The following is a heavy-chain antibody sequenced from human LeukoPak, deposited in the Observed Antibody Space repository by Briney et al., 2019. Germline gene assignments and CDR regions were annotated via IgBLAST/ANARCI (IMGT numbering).Heavy chain of an antibody. CDR3: VRLGKYCSNSNCYVFVF. D-gene: IGHD2-2*01. CDR2: MYYTGGT. J-gene: IGHJ4*02. V-gene: IGHV4-39*01. CDR1: GGSFSSSGIY. Sequence: PSETLTLSCTASGGSFSSSGIYWVWIRQPPGKGLEWIGSMYYTGGTYYNPSLKSRVTISIDTSKNQFSLKLNSETAADTAVYCCVRLGKYCSNSNCYVFVFWGQGTLVTVSS.